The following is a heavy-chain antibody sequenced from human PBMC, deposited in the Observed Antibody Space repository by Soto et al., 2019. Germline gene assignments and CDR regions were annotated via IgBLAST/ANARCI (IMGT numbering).Heavy chain of an antibody. CDR1: GFTFSSYG. CDR3: ARWGIAAGGY. Sequence: QVQLVESGGGVVQPGRSLRLSCAASGFTFSSYGMHWVRQAPGKGLGWVAVIWYDGSNKYYADSVKGRFTISRDNSKDALYLQMDSRGAGGTAVYYFARWGIAAGGYWGQGTLGTVSS. D-gene: IGHD6-13*01. V-gene: IGHV3-33*01. CDR2: IWYDGSNK. J-gene: IGHJ4*02.